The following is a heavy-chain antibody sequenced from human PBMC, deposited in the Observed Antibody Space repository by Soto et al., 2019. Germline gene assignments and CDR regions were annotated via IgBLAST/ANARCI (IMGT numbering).Heavy chain of an antibody. J-gene: IGHJ5*02. CDR3: TRVSSPLPDNFFDP. CDR2: IYSGGNP. Sequence: GWSLRLSSAAYGFSVGGNYMSWVRQGPGKGLELVSLIYSGGNPFYAESVKGRFTFSRDNSKNSLYLQMNSLRAEDTAVYYRTRVSSPLPDNFFDPWRPGTLVTVSS. D-gene: IGHD6-6*01. V-gene: IGHV3-53*01. CDR1: GFSVGGNY.